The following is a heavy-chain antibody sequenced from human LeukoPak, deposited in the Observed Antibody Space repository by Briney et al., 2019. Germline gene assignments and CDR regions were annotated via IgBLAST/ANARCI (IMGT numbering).Heavy chain of an antibody. V-gene: IGHV6-1*01. CDR3: ARGSHSSFDY. J-gene: IGHJ4*02. D-gene: IGHD3-10*01. CDR2: TYYRPKFNT. CDR1: GDSLSNNNVA. Sequence: SQTLSLTCAISGDSLSNNNVAWKWIRQSPSRGLELLGRTYYRPKFNTDYAVSVKSRIAINSETSKNQFSMQLNSVTPEDTGVYYCARGSHSSFDYWGQGTLVTVSS.